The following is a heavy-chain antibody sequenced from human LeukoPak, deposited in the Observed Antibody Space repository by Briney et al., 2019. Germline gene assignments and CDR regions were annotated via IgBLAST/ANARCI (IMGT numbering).Heavy chain of an antibody. Sequence: SETLSLTCAVYGGSFSGYYWSWIRQPPGKGLEWIGEINHSGSTNYNPSLKSRVTISVDASKNQFSLKLSSVTAADTAVYYCAREGATVTYYFDYWGQGTLVTVSS. J-gene: IGHJ4*02. V-gene: IGHV4-34*01. CDR1: GGSFSGYY. CDR3: AREGATVTYYFDY. D-gene: IGHD4-17*01. CDR2: INHSGST.